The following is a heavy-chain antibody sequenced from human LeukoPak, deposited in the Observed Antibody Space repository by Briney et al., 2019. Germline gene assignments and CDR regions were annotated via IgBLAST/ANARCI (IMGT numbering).Heavy chain of an antibody. V-gene: IGHV4-59*01. J-gene: IGHJ4*02. CDR2: IYYSGST. CDR1: GGSISSYY. CDR3: ARAEEITMIPDY. Sequence: SETLPLTCTVSGGSISSYYWSWIRQPPGKGLEWIGYIYYSGSTNYNPSLKSRVTISVDTSKNQFSLKLSSVTAADTAVYYCARAEEITMIPDYWGQGTLVTVSS. D-gene: IGHD3-22*01.